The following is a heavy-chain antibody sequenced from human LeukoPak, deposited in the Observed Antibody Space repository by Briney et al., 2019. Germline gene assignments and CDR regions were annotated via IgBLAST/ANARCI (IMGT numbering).Heavy chain of an antibody. D-gene: IGHD3-3*01. CDR2: IYHSGST. Sequence: PSETLSLTCTVSGYSISSGYYWGWIRPPPGKGLEWIGSIYHSGSTYYNPSLKSRVTISVDTSKNQFSLKLSSVTAADTAVYYCARSSGNTYYDFWSGYYISYYFDYWGQGTLVTVSS. CDR1: GYSISSGYY. V-gene: IGHV4-38-2*02. CDR3: ARSSGNTYYDFWSGYYISYYFDY. J-gene: IGHJ4*02.